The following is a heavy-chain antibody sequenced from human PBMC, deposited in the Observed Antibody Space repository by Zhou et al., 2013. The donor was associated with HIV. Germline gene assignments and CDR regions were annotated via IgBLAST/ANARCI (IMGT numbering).Heavy chain of an antibody. CDR1: GYTFTGYY. CDR3: ARGNSMVRGVIIPDDAFDI. V-gene: IGHV1-2*02. Sequence: QVQLVQSGAEVKKPGASVKVSCKASGYTFTGYYMHWVRQAPGQGLEWMGWINPNSGGTNYAQKFQGRVTMTRDTSISTAYMELSRLRSDDTAVYYCARGNSMVRGVIIPDDAFDIWGQGTMVTVSS. D-gene: IGHD3-10*01. CDR2: INPNSGGT. J-gene: IGHJ3*02.